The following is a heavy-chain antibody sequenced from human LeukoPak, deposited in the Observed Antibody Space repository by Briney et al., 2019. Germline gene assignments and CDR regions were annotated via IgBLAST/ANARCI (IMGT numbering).Heavy chain of an antibody. CDR3: ARQIAASPQFGWFDP. CDR2: IYYSGST. D-gene: IGHD6-6*01. J-gene: IGHJ5*02. CDR1: GGSISSSSYY. Sequence: SLETLSLTCTVSGGSISSSSYYWGWIRQPPGKGLEWIGSIYYSGSTYYDPSLKSRVTISVDTSKNQFSLKLSSVTAADTAVYYCARQIAASPQFGWFDPWGQGTLVTVSS. V-gene: IGHV4-39*07.